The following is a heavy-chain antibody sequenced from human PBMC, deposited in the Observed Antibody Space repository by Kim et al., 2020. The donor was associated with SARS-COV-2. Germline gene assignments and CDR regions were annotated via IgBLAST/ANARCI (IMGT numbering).Heavy chain of an antibody. J-gene: IGHJ5*02. CDR2: ISAYNGNT. V-gene: IGHV1-18*01. Sequence: ASVKVSCKASGYTFTSYGISWVRQAPGQGLEWMGWISAYNGNTNYAQKLQGRVTMTTDTSTSTAYMELRSLRSDDTAVYYCARVESEPEYVAHWFDPWGQGTLVTVSS. CDR3: ARVESEPEYVAHWFDP. CDR1: GYTFTSYG. D-gene: IGHD6-6*01.